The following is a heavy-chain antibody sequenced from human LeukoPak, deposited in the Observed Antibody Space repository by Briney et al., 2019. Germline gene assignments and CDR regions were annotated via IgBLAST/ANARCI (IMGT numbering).Heavy chain of an antibody. CDR1: GFSFNSYA. V-gene: IGHV3-64D*09. CDR3: VKGMQLVVGPYYFDY. Sequence: PGGSLRLSCSASGFSFNSYAMHWVRQAPGKGLEYVSAISSNGGSTYYADSVKGRFTISRDNSKNMLYLQMSSLRAEDTAVYYCVKGMQLVVGPYYFDYWGQGTLVTVSS. CDR2: ISSNGGST. D-gene: IGHD6-6*01. J-gene: IGHJ4*02.